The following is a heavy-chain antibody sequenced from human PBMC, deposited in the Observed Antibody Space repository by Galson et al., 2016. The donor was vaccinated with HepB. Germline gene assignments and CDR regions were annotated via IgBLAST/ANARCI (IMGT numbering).Heavy chain of an antibody. V-gene: IGHV1-18*01. CDR1: GYTFTRYG. Sequence: SVKVSCKASGYTFTRYGISWVRQAPGQGLEWMGWISAYKGDTNYAQSLQGRVTITADEATTTAYMDLSSLTSEDSAIYYCARDKEDYVDGGGYNYFDPWGQGTLVTVSS. J-gene: IGHJ5*02. CDR3: ARDKEDYVDGGGYNYFDP. D-gene: IGHD4-17*01. CDR2: ISAYKGDT.